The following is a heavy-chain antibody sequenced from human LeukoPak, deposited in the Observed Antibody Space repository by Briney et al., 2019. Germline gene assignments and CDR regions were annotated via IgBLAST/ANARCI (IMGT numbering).Heavy chain of an antibody. CDR2: IYYSGST. V-gene: IGHV4-61*01. Sequence: ASQTLSLTCTVSGGSISSGTYYWSWIRQPPGKGLEWIGYIYYSGSTNYNPSLKSRVTISVDTSKNQFSLKLSSVTAADTAVYYCARRILTGYLKGAYSDYWGQGTLVTVSS. D-gene: IGHD3-9*01. CDR3: ARRILTGYLKGAYSDY. J-gene: IGHJ4*02. CDR1: GGSISSGTYY.